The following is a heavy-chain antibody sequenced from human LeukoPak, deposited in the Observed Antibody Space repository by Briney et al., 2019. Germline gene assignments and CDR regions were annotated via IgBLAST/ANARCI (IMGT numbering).Heavy chain of an antibody. V-gene: IGHV3-23*01. J-gene: IGHJ4*02. CDR1: GLSFSDFA. Sequence: GGSLRLSCAGSGLSFSDFAMTWVRQAPGKGLEWVASITNLAGTINYADSVRGRFTISRDNSKNTLFLQMNSLRVEDTAEYYCAKDGLRGYDFDYWGQGTLVIVSS. CDR3: AKDGLRGYDFDY. D-gene: IGHD5-12*01. CDR2: ITNLAGTI.